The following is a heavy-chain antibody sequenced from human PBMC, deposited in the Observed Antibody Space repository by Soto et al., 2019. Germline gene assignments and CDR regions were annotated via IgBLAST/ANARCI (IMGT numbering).Heavy chain of an antibody. V-gene: IGHV4-39*01. CDR3: ATTRGIAVGGSFDH. J-gene: IGHJ5*02. D-gene: IGHD6-13*01. Sequence: PSETLSLTCIVSGASISSRSSYWGWIRQPPGNGLEWVGTFYSGSTYNNPSLKSRVTISADTSKNQFSLKLSSVAAEDTAIYYCATTRGIAVGGSFDHWGQGTLVTVTS. CDR2: FYSGST. CDR1: GASISSRSSY.